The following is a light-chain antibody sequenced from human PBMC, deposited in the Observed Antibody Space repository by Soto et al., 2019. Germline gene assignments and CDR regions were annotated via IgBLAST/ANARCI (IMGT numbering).Light chain of an antibody. CDR2: GAS. J-gene: IGKJ5*01. V-gene: IGKV3-11*01. CDR3: QQRSNWPIT. CDR1: QSVSIN. Sequence: IVLTQSTGTLSLSPGERSTLSCSSSQSVSINDLAWYQQKPGQAPRLLIYGASIRATGIPARFSGSGSGTDFTLTISSLEPEDFAVYYCQQRSNWPITFGQGTRLEI.